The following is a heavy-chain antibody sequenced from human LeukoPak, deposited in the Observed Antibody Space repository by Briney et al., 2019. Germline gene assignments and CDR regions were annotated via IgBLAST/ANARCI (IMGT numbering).Heavy chain of an antibody. Sequence: ASVKVSCXASGYTFINYGISWVRQAPGQGLEWMGWISPSNGNTNYAQKLQGRVTMTADTSTTTAYMELRRLKYEDTAVYYCAREALGRDYWGQGTLVTVSS. CDR3: AREALGRDY. CDR1: GYTFINYG. CDR2: ISPSNGNT. J-gene: IGHJ4*02. D-gene: IGHD3-16*02. V-gene: IGHV1-18*01.